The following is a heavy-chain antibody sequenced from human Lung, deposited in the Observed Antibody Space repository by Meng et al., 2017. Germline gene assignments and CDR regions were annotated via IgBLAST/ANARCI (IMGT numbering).Heavy chain of an antibody. CDR1: GGSISCGGYY. D-gene: IGHD3-22*01. CDR3: VGTIGYYYAMAY. Sequence: QVQLQESGPGLVKPSQTLSLTRAVSGGSISCGGYYWTWIRQYPGKGLEWIGYIYYSGSTYYNPSLRTRVTISLDTSKNQFALKLSSVTAADTAVYYCVGTIGYYYAMAYWGQGTLVTVSS. V-gene: IGHV4-31*11. J-gene: IGHJ4*02. CDR2: IYYSGST.